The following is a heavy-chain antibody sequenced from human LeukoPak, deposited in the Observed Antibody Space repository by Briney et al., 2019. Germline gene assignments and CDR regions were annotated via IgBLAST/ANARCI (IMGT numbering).Heavy chain of an antibody. Sequence: GGSLRLSCAPSGFTFDDYAMHWVRQAPGKGLEWVALIRYDGSNKYYTDSVKGRFTISRDNSKNTLYLQMNSLRAEDTAVYYCARVSGGSDYWGQGTLVTVSS. V-gene: IGHV3-30*02. CDR2: IRYDGSNK. D-gene: IGHD1-1*01. CDR1: GFTFDDYA. CDR3: ARVSGGSDY. J-gene: IGHJ4*02.